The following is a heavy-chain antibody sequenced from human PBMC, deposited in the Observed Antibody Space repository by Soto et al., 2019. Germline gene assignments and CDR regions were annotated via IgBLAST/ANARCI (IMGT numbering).Heavy chain of an antibody. CDR1: GGSFSGYY. Sequence: PSETLSLTCAVYGGSFSGYYWSWIRQPPGKGLEWIGEINHSGSTNYNPSRKTRVTISADTSKNQCSLKLSSVTAADTAVYYGARGGVTYYDFWGGYYEHRPVYNWFDPWGQGTLVTVSS. CDR2: INHSGST. CDR3: ARGGVTYYDFWGGYYEHRPVYNWFDP. V-gene: IGHV4-34*01. J-gene: IGHJ5*02. D-gene: IGHD3-3*01.